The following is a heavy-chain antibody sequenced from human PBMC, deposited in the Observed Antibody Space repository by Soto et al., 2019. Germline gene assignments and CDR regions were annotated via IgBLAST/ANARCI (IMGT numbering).Heavy chain of an antibody. D-gene: IGHD3-22*01. CDR2: ISHSTAYT. J-gene: IGHJ2*01. Sequence: QVQLVESGGGLVKPGGSLRLSCAASGFTFNVYYMKWIRQAPGKGLEWVSYISHSTAYTNYADSVKGRFTISRDNSQNSLYLQMNSLTAEDTAVYYCARGRPYYESSDYWYLDLWGRGTLVSVSS. V-gene: IGHV3-11*05. CDR1: GFTFNVYY. CDR3: ARGRPYYESSDYWYLDL.